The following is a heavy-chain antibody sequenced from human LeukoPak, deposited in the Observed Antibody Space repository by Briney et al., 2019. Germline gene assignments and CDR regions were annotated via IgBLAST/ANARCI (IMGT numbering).Heavy chain of an antibody. D-gene: IGHD3-10*01. CDR1: GFTFSSYE. Sequence: GGSLRLSCAASGFTFSSYEMNWVRQAPGKGLEWVSYISSTGITTYYADSVKGRFTISRDNAKNSLFLQMNSLRAEDTAVYYCARGAEYDGSGSYYDGNWFDPWGQGTLVTVSS. CDR3: ARGAEYDGSGSYYDGNWFDP. CDR2: ISSTGITT. V-gene: IGHV3-48*03. J-gene: IGHJ5*02.